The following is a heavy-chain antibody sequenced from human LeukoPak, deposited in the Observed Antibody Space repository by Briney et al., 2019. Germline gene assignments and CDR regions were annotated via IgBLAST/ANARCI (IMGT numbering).Heavy chain of an antibody. CDR3: ARPLYYYDSSGYPRASGAFDI. Sequence: GGSLRLSCAASGFTFSSYWMHWVRQAPGKGLVWVSRINSDGSSTSYAGSVKGRFTISRDNAKNTLYLQMNSLRAEDTAVYYCARPLYYYDSSGYPRASGAFDIWGQGTMVTVSS. D-gene: IGHD3-22*01. J-gene: IGHJ3*02. CDR1: GFTFSSYW. CDR2: INSDGSST. V-gene: IGHV3-74*01.